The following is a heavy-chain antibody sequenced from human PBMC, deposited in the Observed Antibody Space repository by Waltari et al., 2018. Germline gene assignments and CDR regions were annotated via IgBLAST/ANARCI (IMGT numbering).Heavy chain of an antibody. CDR2: IYHSGST. CDR1: GYSISSGYY. J-gene: IGHJ4*02. CDR3: ARHSSYGSGSYVDY. V-gene: IGHV4-38-2*01. D-gene: IGHD3-10*01. Sequence: QVQLQESGPGLVKPSETLSLTCAVSGYSISSGYYWGWIRQPPGKGLEWIGSIYHSGSTYYNPSLKSRVTISVDTSKNQFSLKLSSVTAADTAVYYCARHSSYGSGSYVDYWGQGTLVTVSS.